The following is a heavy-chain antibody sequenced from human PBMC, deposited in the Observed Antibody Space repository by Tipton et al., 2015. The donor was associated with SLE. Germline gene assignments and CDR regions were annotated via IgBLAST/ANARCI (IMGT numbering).Heavy chain of an antibody. CDR3: ARRADFWTGTAIDS. D-gene: IGHD3/OR15-3a*01. J-gene: IGHJ4*02. V-gene: IGHV4-34*01. Sequence: TLSLTCAVYSGSFSGYYWNWIRQSPGKGLEWIGEINHTGRTNNNPSLKSRVTISVDRSKNQFSLKLSSVTAADTAVYYCARRADFWTGTAIDSWGQGTLVTVSS. CDR1: SGSFSGYY. CDR2: INHTGRT.